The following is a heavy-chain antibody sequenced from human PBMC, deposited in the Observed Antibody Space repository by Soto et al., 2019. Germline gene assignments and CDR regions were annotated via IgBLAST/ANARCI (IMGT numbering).Heavy chain of an antibody. V-gene: IGHV3-33*01. Sequence: GGSLRLSCAASGFTFSSYGMHWVRQAPGKGLEWVAVIWYDGSNKYYADSVKGRFTISRDNSKNTLYLQMNSLRAEDTAVYYCATGHTRYQLLYNWFDPWGQGTLVTVSS. CDR3: ATGHTRYQLLYNWFDP. D-gene: IGHD2-2*01. CDR2: IWYDGSNK. J-gene: IGHJ5*02. CDR1: GFTFSSYG.